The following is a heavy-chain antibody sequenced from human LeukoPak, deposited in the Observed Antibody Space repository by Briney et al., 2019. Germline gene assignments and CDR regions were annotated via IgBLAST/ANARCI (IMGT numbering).Heavy chain of an antibody. Sequence: AGGSLRLSCAASGFTFGAYDMHWVRQAPGKGLEWVAFIQYDGSNKYYADSVKGRFTISRDISKNTLYLQMNSLRAEDTAVYYCAKGDVSWGQGTLVTVSS. D-gene: IGHD3-16*01. J-gene: IGHJ5*02. CDR3: AKGDVS. CDR1: GFTFGAYD. V-gene: IGHV3-30*02. CDR2: IQYDGSNK.